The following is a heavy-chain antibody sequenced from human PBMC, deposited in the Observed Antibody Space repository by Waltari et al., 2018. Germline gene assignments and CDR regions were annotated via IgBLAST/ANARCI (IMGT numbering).Heavy chain of an antibody. CDR1: GYRFTIYW. V-gene: IGHV5-10-1*03. CDR3: ASLGDCSSTSGHNGDDY. D-gene: IGHD2-2*01. Sequence: EVQLVQSGAEVKKPGESLRISCTGSGYRFTIYWITWVRQMPGKGLEWRGRIDRSDAYTNYSSSFQVNVTISAYKSISTGYLQWSSLKASDTARYYCASLGDCSSTSGHNGDDYWGQGTLVTVAS. CDR2: IDRSDAYT. J-gene: IGHJ4*02.